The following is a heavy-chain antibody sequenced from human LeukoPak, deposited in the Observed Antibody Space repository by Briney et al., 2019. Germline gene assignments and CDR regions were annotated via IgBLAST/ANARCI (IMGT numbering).Heavy chain of an antibody. CDR1: GGSFSGYY. V-gene: IGHV4-34*01. CDR3: ARTTVTTTDFDY. J-gene: IGHJ4*02. Sequence: SETLSLTCAVYGGSFSGYYWSWIRQPPGKGLEWIGEINHSGSTNYNPSLKSRVTISVDTSKNQFSLKLSSVTAADTAVYYCARTTVTTTDFDYWGQGTLVTASS. D-gene: IGHD4-17*01. CDR2: INHSGST.